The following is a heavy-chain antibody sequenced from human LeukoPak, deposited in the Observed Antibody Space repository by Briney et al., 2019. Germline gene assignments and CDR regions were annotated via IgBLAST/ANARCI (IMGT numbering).Heavy chain of an antibody. J-gene: IGHJ4*02. CDR3: ATRITPYYFDF. Sequence: SETLSLTCAVSGYPISSSYYWGWIRQSPGKGLEWIGNIYYSGSTYYNPSLKSRVTISVDTSKNQFSLKLSSVTAADTAVYYCATRITPYYFDFWGQGTLVTVSS. CDR1: GYPISSSYY. CDR2: IYYSGST. D-gene: IGHD2-15*01. V-gene: IGHV4-38-2*01.